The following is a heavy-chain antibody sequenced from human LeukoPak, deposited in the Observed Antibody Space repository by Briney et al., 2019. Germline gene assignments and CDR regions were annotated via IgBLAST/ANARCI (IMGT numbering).Heavy chain of an antibody. CDR2: IYCSGST. V-gene: IGHV4-39*01. CDR3: ARQERTAMGRHGPFDY. Sequence: KASETLSLTCTVSGGSISSSSYYWGWIRQPPGKGLEWIGSIYCSGSTYYNPSLKSRVTISVDTSKNQFSLKLSSVTAADTAVYYCARQERTAMGRHGPFDYWGQGTLVTVSS. D-gene: IGHD5-18*01. J-gene: IGHJ4*02. CDR1: GGSISSSSYY.